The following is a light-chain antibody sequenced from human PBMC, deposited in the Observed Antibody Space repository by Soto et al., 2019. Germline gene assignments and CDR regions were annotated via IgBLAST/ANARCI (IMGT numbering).Light chain of an antibody. Sequence: QSVLTQPPSASGTPGQGVTISCSWTNSNIGTNSVYWYQHLPGTAPKLLMHSDNQRPSGVPDRFSGSKSGTSASLAISGLRSEDEADYYCEAWDDSLRGWVFGGGTKVTVL. J-gene: IGLJ3*02. CDR1: NSNIGTNS. CDR2: SDN. CDR3: EAWDDSLRGWV. V-gene: IGLV1-47*02.